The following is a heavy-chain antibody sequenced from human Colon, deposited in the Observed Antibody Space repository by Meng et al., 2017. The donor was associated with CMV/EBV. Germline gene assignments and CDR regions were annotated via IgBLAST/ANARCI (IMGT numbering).Heavy chain of an antibody. CDR3: ARDRCGSCSAGWWFDP. D-gene: IGHD2-15*01. J-gene: IGHJ5*02. V-gene: IGHV1-8*01. CDR2: MTPISGNT. CDR1: GYNFASYD. Sequence: ASVKVSCKTSGYNFASYDINWVRQATGQGLEWMGWMTPISGNTGYAEKFQGRVTMTRDISTGTAYMELSRLRSDDTAVYYCARDRCGSCSAGWWFDPWGQGTLVTVSS.